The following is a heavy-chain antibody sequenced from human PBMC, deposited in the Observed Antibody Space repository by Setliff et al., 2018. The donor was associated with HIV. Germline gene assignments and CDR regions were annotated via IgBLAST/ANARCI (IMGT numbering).Heavy chain of an antibody. CDR1: GGSISSSSYY. Sequence: SETLSLTCTVSGGSISSSSYYWGWIRQPPGKGLEWIGSLYYSGNTYYNPSLKSRVTISVDASRNQFSLKRNSVTAADTAVYYCAREPDSIPYDYWGQGTLFTVSS. J-gene: IGHJ4*02. CDR2: LYYSGNT. CDR3: AREPDSIPYDY. V-gene: IGHV4-39*07. D-gene: IGHD4-4*01.